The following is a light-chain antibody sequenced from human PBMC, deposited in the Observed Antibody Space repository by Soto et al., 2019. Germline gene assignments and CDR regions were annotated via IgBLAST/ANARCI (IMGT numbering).Light chain of an antibody. CDR3: QQYGSSPLT. V-gene: IGKV3-20*01. J-gene: IGKJ3*01. CDR2: DAS. CDR1: QSISSSY. Sequence: EIVLTQSPGTLSLSPGERVTLSCRASQSISSSYLAWYQHKPGQAPRLLMYDASSRATGIPDRFSGSGSGTDFTLTISRLEAEDFAVYYCQQYGSSPLTFGPGTKVDIK.